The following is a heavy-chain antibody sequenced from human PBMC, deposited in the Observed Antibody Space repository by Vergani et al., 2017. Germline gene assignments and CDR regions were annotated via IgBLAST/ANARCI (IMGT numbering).Heavy chain of an antibody. J-gene: IGHJ4*02. V-gene: IGHV4-59*11. CDR2: IYYSGST. D-gene: IGHD6-19*01. CDR3: ARQRPGSGWSPGDFDD. CDR1: FDSIRNLY. Sequence: QVQLQESGPGLVKSSETLSLTCSVSFDSIRNLYCNWIRQPPGKGLEWIGYIYYSGSTNYNHSLKSRVTISVDTSKNQFSLKLSSVTAADTAVYYCARQRPGSGWSPGDFDDWGQGILVTVSS.